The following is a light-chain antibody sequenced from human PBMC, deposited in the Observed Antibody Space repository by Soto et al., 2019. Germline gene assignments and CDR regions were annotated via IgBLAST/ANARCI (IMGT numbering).Light chain of an antibody. J-gene: IGKJ2*01. CDR2: AAS. CDR1: QGISSY. CDR3: QHYYSYPLYT. Sequence: AIRMTQSPSSFSASTGDRVTITCRASQGISSYLAWYQQKPGKGPKLLIYAASTLQSGVPSRFSDSGSGTYFTLTITCLQSVHFVTYYCQHYYSYPLYTSRQGTKLEIK. V-gene: IGKV1-8*01.